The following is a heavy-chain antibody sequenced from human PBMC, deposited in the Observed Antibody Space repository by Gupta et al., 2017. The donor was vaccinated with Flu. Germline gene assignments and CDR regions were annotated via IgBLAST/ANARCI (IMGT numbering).Heavy chain of an antibody. V-gene: IGHV2-5*02. Sequence: QITLKESGPTLVKPTQTLTLTCTFSGFSLSTSGVGVGWIRQPPGKALEWLALIYWDDDKRYSPSLKSRLTITKDTSKNQVVLTMTNMETVDTATYYCAHRRGGARRVYYFDYWGQGTLVTVSS. J-gene: IGHJ4*02. CDR3: AHRRGGARRVYYFDY. D-gene: IGHD6-6*01. CDR2: IYWDDDK. CDR1: GFSLSTSGVG.